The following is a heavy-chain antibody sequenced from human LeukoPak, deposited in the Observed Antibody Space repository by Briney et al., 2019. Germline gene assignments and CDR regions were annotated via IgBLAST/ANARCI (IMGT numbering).Heavy chain of an antibody. CDR2: IYPGDSDT. CDR1: GSRFTSYW. V-gene: IGHV5-51*01. J-gene: IGHJ4*02. D-gene: IGHD5-18*01. Sequence: HGGSLKISFKASGSRFTSYWIGWVRQMPGKGLEGLLIIYPGDSDTRYSPSFQGQVPISADKSINTAYLQWSSLKASDTAIYYCARRGEAMDPFDYWGQGTLVTVSS. CDR3: ARRGEAMDPFDY.